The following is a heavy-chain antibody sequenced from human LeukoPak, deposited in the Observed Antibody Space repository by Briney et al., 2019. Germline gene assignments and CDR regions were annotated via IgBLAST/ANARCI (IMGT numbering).Heavy chain of an antibody. D-gene: IGHD3-9*01. CDR2: INHNGEMI. J-gene: IGHJ4*02. CDR1: GFTFSNYV. CDR3: AGDNDWVFHY. V-gene: IGHV3-48*01. Sequence: GGSLRLSCAASGFTFSNYVMSWVRQAPGKGLEWVSYINHNGEMIFYPDFVKGRFTISRDNAKNSLYLQMNSLRAEDTAVYYCAGDNDWVFHYWGQGTLVTVSS.